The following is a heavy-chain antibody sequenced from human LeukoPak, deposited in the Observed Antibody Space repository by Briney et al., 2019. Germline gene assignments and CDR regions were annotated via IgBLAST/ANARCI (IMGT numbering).Heavy chain of an antibody. J-gene: IGHJ6*02. D-gene: IGHD5-12*01. CDR2: INHSGST. Sequence: SETLSLTCAVSGGSISSNNWWGWVRQPPGKGLEWIGEINHSGSTNYNPSLKSRVTISVDTSKNQFSLKLSSVTAADTAVYYCAREVRRNIVVDYGMDVWGQGTTVTVSS. CDR3: AREVRRNIVVDYGMDV. CDR1: GGSISSNNW. V-gene: IGHV4-4*02.